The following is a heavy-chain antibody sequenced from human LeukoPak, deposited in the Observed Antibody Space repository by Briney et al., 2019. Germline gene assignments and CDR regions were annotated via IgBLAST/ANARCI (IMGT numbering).Heavy chain of an antibody. D-gene: IGHD3-22*01. CDR2: IYYSGST. CDR1: GGSISSSSYY. J-gene: IGHJ4*02. V-gene: IGHV4-39*01. CDR3: ARSYYDSSGYVDY. Sequence: PSETLSLTCTVSGGSISSSSYYWGWIRQPPGKGLKWIGSIYYSGSTYYNPSLKSRVTISVDTSKNQFSLKLSSVTAADTAVYYCARSYYDSSGYVDYWGQGTLVTVSS.